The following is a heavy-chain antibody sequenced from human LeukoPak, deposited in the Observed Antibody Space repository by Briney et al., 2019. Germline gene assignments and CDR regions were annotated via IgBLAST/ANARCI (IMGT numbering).Heavy chain of an antibody. Sequence: ASVKVSCKASGYTFTSYYMHWVRQAPGQGLEWMGWISAYNGNTNYAQKLQGRVTMTTDTSTSTAYMELRSLRSDDTAVYYCARGYSSGWYGAYYFDYWGQGTLVTVSS. D-gene: IGHD6-19*01. CDR3: ARGYSSGWYGAYYFDY. CDR1: GYTFTSYY. J-gene: IGHJ4*02. CDR2: ISAYNGNT. V-gene: IGHV1-18*04.